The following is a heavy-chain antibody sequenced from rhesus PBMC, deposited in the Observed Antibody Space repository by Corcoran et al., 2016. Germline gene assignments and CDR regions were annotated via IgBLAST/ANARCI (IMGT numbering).Heavy chain of an antibody. CDR1: GFTFNNYD. Sequence: EVQLVESGGGLVQPGGSLRLSCAASGFTFNNYDMSWVRPAPGKGLEWVSYITYTGETIYYADSVRGRFTISRDNAKNSLSLQMSSLRAEDTAVYYCVSGRLSRFDVWGPGVLVTVSS. D-gene: IGHD2-39*01. J-gene: IGHJ5-1*01. CDR3: VSGRLSRFDV. CDR2: ITYTGETI. V-gene: IGHV3-136*01.